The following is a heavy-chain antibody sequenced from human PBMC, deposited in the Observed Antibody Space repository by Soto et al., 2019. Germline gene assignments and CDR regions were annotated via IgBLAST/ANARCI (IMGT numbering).Heavy chain of an antibody. D-gene: IGHD1-1*01. CDR2: ISAHNGNT. J-gene: IGHJ4*02. CDR3: ARGRYGDY. CDR1: GYGFTTYG. V-gene: IGHV1-18*01. Sequence: QVHLVQSGAEVKKPGASVKVSCKGSGYGFTTYGITWVRQAPGQGLEWMAWISAHNGNTNYARKLQGRVTVTRDTPTSTAYMEMRSLISDDTAVYYCARGRYGDYWGQGALVTVSS.